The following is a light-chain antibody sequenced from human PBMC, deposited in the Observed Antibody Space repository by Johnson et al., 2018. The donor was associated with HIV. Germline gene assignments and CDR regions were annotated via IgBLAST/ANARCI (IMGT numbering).Light chain of an antibody. CDR1: SSNIGINY. Sequence: KVTISCSGSSSNIGINYVSWFQQLPGTAPKLLIYDNDKRPSGIPDRFSGSKSGTSATLGITGLQTGDEADYYCETWDSSLSGYYVFGTGTKLTVL. CDR3: ETWDSSLSGYYV. CDR2: DND. J-gene: IGLJ1*01. V-gene: IGLV1-51*01.